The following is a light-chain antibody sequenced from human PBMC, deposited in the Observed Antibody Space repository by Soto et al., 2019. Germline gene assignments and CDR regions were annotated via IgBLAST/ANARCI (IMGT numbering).Light chain of an antibody. CDR2: LNIDGSH. V-gene: IGLV4-69*01. CDR1: SGRSSYA. J-gene: IGLJ2*01. CDR3: QTWVTGIVV. Sequence: QLVLTQSPSASASLGASVKLTCTLSSGRSSYAIAWHQQQPEKGPRYLMNLNIDGSHSKGDGIPDRFSGSSSGAERYLTISSLQSEDEADYYCQTWVTGIVVFGGGTKLTVL.